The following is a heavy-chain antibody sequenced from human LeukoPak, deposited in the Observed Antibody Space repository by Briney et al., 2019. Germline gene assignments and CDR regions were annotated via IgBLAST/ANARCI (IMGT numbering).Heavy chain of an antibody. CDR3: TRALTTVATWMYL. Sequence: GASVKVSCKASGYTFTGHYMHWVRQAPGQGLEWMGWINPNSGGTKYAQKFQGRVTMTRDTSISTAYMELSRLRSDDTAVYYCTRALTTVATWMYLWGRGTLVTVSS. CDR1: GYTFTGHY. D-gene: IGHD4-17*01. V-gene: IGHV1-2*02. J-gene: IGHJ2*01. CDR2: INPNSGGT.